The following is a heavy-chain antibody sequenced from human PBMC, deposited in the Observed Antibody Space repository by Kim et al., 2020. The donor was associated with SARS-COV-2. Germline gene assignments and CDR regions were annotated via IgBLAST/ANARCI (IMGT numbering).Heavy chain of an antibody. Sequence: GGSLRLSCAASGFTFSSYGMHWVRQAPGKGLEWVAVISYDGSNKYYADSVKGRFTISRDNSKNTLYLQMNSLRAEDTAVYYCAKGAVRGALYYYGMDVWGQGTTVTVS. J-gene: IGHJ6*02. V-gene: IGHV3-30*18. CDR2: ISYDGSNK. D-gene: IGHD3-10*01. CDR3: AKGAVRGALYYYGMDV. CDR1: GFTFSSYG.